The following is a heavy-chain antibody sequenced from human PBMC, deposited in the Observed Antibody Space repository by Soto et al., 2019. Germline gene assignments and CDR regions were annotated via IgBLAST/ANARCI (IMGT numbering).Heavy chain of an antibody. D-gene: IGHD6-13*01. CDR2: IYTGGST. Sequence: EVQLVETGGGLIQPGGSLRLSCAASGFTVSSAYMSWVRQAPGKGLEWVSVIYTGGSTYYADSVKGRFTISRDNSNNTLYLQMNSLRVEDTVVYYCARGKSAAAAWGAFDIWGQGTMVTVSS. CDR3: ARGKSAAAAWGAFDI. J-gene: IGHJ3*02. V-gene: IGHV3-53*02. CDR1: GFTVSSAY.